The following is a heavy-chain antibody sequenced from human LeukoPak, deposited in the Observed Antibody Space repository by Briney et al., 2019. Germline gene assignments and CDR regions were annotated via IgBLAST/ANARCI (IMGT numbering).Heavy chain of an antibody. D-gene: IGHD3-22*01. J-gene: IGHJ4*02. CDR3: ARVVEYDNSGYSGYYFDY. V-gene: IGHV4-39*07. CDR1: GGSISSSSYY. Sequence: SETLSLTCTVSGGSISSSSYYWGWIRQPPEKGLEWIGSIYYSGSTYYNPSLKSRVTISVDTSKNQFSLKLSSVAAADTAVYYCARVVEYDNSGYSGYYFDYWGQGTLVTVSS. CDR2: IYYSGST.